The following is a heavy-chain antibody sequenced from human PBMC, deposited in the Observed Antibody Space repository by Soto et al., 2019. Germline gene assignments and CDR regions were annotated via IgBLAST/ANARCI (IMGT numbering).Heavy chain of an antibody. J-gene: IGHJ4*02. D-gene: IGHD6-13*01. CDR3: AKSQEIGTHFFDS. Sequence: GGSLRLSCEASGFTFGGFDMHWVRQPTGKGLEWVSSIGTAGDTYYAVSVKGRFTISRDNAKNSLSLQMNSLRAGDMAVYFCAKSQEIGTHFFDSWGQGTQVTVSS. CDR2: IGTAGDT. V-gene: IGHV3-13*01. CDR1: GFTFGGFD.